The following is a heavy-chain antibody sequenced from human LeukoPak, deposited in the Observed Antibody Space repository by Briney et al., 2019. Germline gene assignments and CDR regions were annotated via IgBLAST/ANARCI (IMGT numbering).Heavy chain of an antibody. CDR2: ISAYNGNT. Sequence: ASVKVSCKASGYTFTSYGISWVRQAPGQGLERMGWISAYNGNTNYAQKLQGRVTMTTDTSTSTAYMELRSLRSDDTAVYSCASSPDPEPDYYDSSGYYYLDYWGQGTLVTVSS. J-gene: IGHJ4*02. CDR1: GYTFTSYG. D-gene: IGHD3-22*01. V-gene: IGHV1-18*01. CDR3: ASSPDPEPDYYDSSGYYYLDY.